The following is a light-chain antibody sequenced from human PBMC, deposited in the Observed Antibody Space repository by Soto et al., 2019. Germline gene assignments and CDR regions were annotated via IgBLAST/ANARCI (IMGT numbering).Light chain of an antibody. Sequence: IVRTQSPSTQSVSPGEKATLSCRASQSVSSNLAWYQQKPDQAPRLLIYGASTRATGIPARFSGSGSGTEFTLTISSLQSEDFAVYYCQQYNNWPPLLTFGGGTKVDIK. J-gene: IGKJ4*01. CDR2: GAS. CDR1: QSVSSN. CDR3: QQYNNWPPLLT. V-gene: IGKV3-15*01.